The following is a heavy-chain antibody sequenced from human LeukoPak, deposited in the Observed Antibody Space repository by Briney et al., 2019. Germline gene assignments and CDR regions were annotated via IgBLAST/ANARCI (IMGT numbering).Heavy chain of an antibody. V-gene: IGHV4-39*01. D-gene: IGHD3-9*01. CDR2: IYYSGST. J-gene: IGHJ4*02. CDR1: GGSISSTNYF. CDR3: ARGTRLSGAGDY. Sequence: PSETLSLTCTVSGGSISSTNYFWGWIRQPPGMGLEWIGSIYYSGSTYYNPSLKSRVTISVDTSKNQFTLKLSSVTAADSAVYYCARGTRLSGAGDYWGQGTLVTVSS.